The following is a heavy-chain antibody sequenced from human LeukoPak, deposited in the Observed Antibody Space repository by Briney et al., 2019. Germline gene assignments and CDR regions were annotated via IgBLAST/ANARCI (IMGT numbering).Heavy chain of an antibody. J-gene: IGHJ4*02. D-gene: IGHD3-22*01. CDR1: GGSFSGYY. V-gene: IGHV4-34*01. CDR3: ARGRGKWLLRYYFDY. Sequence: SETLSLTCAVYGGSFSGYYWSWIRQPPGKGLEWIGEINHSGSTNYNPSLKSRVTISVDTSKNQFSLKLSSVTAADTAVYYCARGRGKWLLRYYFDYWGQGTLVTVSS. CDR2: INHSGST.